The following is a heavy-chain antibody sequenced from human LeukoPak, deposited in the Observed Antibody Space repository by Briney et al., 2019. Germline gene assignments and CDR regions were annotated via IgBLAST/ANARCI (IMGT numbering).Heavy chain of an antibody. J-gene: IGHJ4*02. Sequence: PSETLSLTCTVSGGSISSGGYYWSWIRQHPGKGLEWIGYIYYSGSTYYNPSLKSRVTISVDRSKNQFSLKLSSVTAADTAVYYCARGEGGSFDYWGQGTLVTVSS. CDR3: ARGEGGSFDY. CDR2: IYYSGST. V-gene: IGHV4-31*03. CDR1: GGSISSGGYY.